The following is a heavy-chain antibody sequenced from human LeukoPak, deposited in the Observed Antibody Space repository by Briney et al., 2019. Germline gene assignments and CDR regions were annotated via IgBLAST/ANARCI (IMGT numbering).Heavy chain of an antibody. CDR3: AREKEYYYGSGTFVY. D-gene: IGHD3-10*01. CDR2: ISYDGSNK. Sequence: GGSLRLSCAASGFTFSSYAIHWVRQAPGKGLEWVAVISYDGSNKYYADSVKGRFTISRDNSKNTLYLQMNSLRAEDTAVYYCAREKEYYYGSGTFVYSGQGNLVTVSS. CDR1: GFTFSSYA. V-gene: IGHV3-30-3*01. J-gene: IGHJ4*02.